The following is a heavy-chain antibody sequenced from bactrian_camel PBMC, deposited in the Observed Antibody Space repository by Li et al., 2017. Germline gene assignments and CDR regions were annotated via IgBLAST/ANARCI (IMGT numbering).Heavy chain of an antibody. D-gene: IGHD2*01. Sequence: HVQLVESGGGLVQPGGSLRLSCAASGFTFSTTSMFWVRQAPGKGLEYVTAIDSGGGSYYPDSVKGRFTISKDSAKNTLYLQMNNLKPEDTAMYYCGTNKYCRGSACCNSDFSHWGQGTQVTVS. J-gene: IGHJ4*01. CDR2: IDSGGGS. CDR1: GFTFSTTS. V-gene: IGHV3S1*01. CDR3: GTNKYCRGSACCNSDFSH.